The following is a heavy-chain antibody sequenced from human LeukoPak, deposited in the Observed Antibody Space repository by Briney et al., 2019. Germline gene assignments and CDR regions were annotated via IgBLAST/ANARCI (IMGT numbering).Heavy chain of an antibody. J-gene: IGHJ4*02. Sequence: SSETLSLTCTVSGGSISSYYWSWIRQPPGKGLEWIGEINHSGSTNYNPSLKSRVTISVDTSKNQFSLKLSSVTAADTAVYYCARGDYGDYSDYFDYWGQGTLVTVSS. D-gene: IGHD4-17*01. CDR1: GGSISSYY. CDR3: ARGDYGDYSDYFDY. V-gene: IGHV4-34*01. CDR2: INHSGST.